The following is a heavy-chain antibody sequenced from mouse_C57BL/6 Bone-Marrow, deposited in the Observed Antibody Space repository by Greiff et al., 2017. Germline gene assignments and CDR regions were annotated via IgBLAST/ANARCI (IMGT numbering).Heavy chain of an antibody. CDR1: GFSLTSYG. CDR3: AREDDYDDYYAMDY. V-gene: IGHV2-2*01. Sequence: QVHVKQSGPGLVQPSQSLSITCTVSGFSLTSYGVHWVRQSPGKGLEWLGVIWSGGSTDYNAAFISRLSISKDNSKSQVFFKMNSLQADDTAIYYCAREDDYDDYYAMDYWGQGTSVTVSS. D-gene: IGHD2-4*01. J-gene: IGHJ4*01. CDR2: IWSGGST.